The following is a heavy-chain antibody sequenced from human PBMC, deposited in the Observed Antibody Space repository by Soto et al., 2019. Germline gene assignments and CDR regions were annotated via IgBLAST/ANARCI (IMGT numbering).Heavy chain of an antibody. J-gene: IGHJ6*02. CDR2: INPSGGST. CDR1: GYTFTSYY. CDR3: ARGGQPPLLWFGELLSNLQDYYYGMDV. V-gene: IGHV1-46*01. Sequence: ASVKVSCKASGYTFTSYYMHWVRQAPGQGLEWMGIINPSGGSTSYAQKFQGRVTMTRDTSTSTVYMELSSLRSEDTAVYYCARGGQPPLLWFGELLSNLQDYYYGMDVWGQGTTVTVSS. D-gene: IGHD3-10*01.